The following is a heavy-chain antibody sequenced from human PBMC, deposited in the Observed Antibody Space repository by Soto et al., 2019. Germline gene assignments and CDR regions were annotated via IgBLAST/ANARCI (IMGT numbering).Heavy chain of an antibody. V-gene: IGHV3-48*01. CDR3: AGDGYSSSWYYYYYMDV. Sequence: EVQLVESGGGLVQPGGSLRLSCAASGFTFSSYSMNWVRQAPGKGLEWVSYISSSSSTIYYADSVKGRFTISRDNAKNSLYLQMNSLRAEDTAVYYCAGDGYSSSWYYYYYMDVWGKGTTVTVSS. J-gene: IGHJ6*03. CDR2: ISSSSSTI. CDR1: GFTFSSYS. D-gene: IGHD6-13*01.